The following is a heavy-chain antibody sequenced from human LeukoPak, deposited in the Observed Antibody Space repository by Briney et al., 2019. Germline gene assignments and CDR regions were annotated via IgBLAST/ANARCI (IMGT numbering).Heavy chain of an antibody. Sequence: ASVKVSCKASGYTFTSYGISWVRQAPGQGLEWMGGISAYNGNTNYAQKLQGRVTMTTDTSTSTAYMELRSLRSDDTAVYYCARDCSSTSCYYYYYMDVWGKGTTVTVSS. J-gene: IGHJ6*03. D-gene: IGHD2-2*01. CDR1: GYTFTSYG. V-gene: IGHV1-18*01. CDR2: ISAYNGNT. CDR3: ARDCSSTSCYYYYYMDV.